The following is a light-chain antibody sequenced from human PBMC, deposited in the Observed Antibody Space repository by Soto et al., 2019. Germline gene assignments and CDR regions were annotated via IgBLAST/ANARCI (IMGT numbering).Light chain of an antibody. V-gene: IGLV1-40*01. CDR2: GNS. CDR3: QSYDSSLSGRGVI. CDR1: SFNIGAGYD. Sequence: QSVLTQPPSVSGAPGQRVTISCTGSSFNIGAGYDVHWYQQLPGTAPKLLIYGNSNRPSGVPDRFSGSKSGTSASLAITGLQAEDEADYYCQSYDSSLSGRGVIFGGGTKLTVL. J-gene: IGLJ2*01.